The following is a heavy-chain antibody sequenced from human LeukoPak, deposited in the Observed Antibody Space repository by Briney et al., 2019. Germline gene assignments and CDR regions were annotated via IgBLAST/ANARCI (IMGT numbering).Heavy chain of an antibody. Sequence: GSLRLSCAASGFTFSSYSMNWVRQAPGKGLEWVSSISSSSSYIYYADSVKGRFTISRDNAKNSLYLQMNSLRAEDTAVYYCARDLSDGDFNWFDPWGQGTLVTVSS. CDR2: ISSSSSYI. CDR3: ARDLSDGDFNWFDP. V-gene: IGHV3-21*01. CDR1: GFTFSSYS. D-gene: IGHD2-21*01. J-gene: IGHJ5*02.